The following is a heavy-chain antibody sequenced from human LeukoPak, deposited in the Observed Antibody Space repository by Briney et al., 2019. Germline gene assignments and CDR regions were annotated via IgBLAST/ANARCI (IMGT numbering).Heavy chain of an antibody. V-gene: IGHV3-33*06. J-gene: IGHJ3*02. D-gene: IGHD6-13*01. Sequence: GGSLRLSCAASGFTFSSYGMHWVRQAPGKGLEWVAVIWYDGSNKYYADSVKGRFTISRDNSKNTLYLQMNSLRAEDTAVYYCAKVMRLGPAGTVGAFDIWGQGTMVAVSS. CDR3: AKVMRLGPAGTVGAFDI. CDR2: IWYDGSNK. CDR1: GFTFSSYG.